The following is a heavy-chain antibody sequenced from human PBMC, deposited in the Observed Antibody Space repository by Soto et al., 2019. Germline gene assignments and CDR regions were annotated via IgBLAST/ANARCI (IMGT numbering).Heavy chain of an antibody. V-gene: IGHV4-39*01. CDR2: IYYSGSA. CDR1: GGSISSVSYY. J-gene: IGHJ5*02. D-gene: IGHD2-2*01. CDR3: ARLHCNSPNCVPLDP. Sequence: SETLSLTCSVSGGSISSVSYYWGWILQPPGKGLEWIGSIYYSGSAYYSPSLKSRVTMSVDTSKNQLSLELRSVTAADTAVYYCARLHCNSPNCVPLDPWGQGTLVT.